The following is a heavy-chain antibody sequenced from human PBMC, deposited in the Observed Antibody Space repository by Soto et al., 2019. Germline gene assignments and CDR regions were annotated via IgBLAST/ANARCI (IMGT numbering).Heavy chain of an antibody. Sequence: QAQVVQSGAEVRKPGSSVKLSCKASEGTFNSYAIAWVRQAPGQGLEWMGGIIPYYNTLNYAQKFQDRVTITADDSTNTVYIELSSLRSDDTAVYFCASGASRWYPYFFDSWAQGTLVTVYS. V-gene: IGHV1-69*01. D-gene: IGHD6-13*01. J-gene: IGHJ4*02. CDR3: ASGASRWYPYFFDS. CDR1: EGTFNSYA. CDR2: IIPYYNTL.